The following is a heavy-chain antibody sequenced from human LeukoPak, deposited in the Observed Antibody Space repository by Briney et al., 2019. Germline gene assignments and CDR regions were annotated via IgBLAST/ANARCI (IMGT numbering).Heavy chain of an antibody. CDR2: IYTSGSN. D-gene: IGHD4-23*01. V-gene: IGHV4-4*07. CDR1: GGSISSYY. Sequence: PSETLSLTCTVSGGSISSYYWSRIRQPAGKGLEWIGRIYTSGSNNYNPSLKSRVTMSVDTSKNQFSLKLSSVTAADTAKYYCAREVADYGGYYYYHYMDVWGKGTTVTISS. CDR3: AREVADYGGYYYYHYMDV. J-gene: IGHJ6*03.